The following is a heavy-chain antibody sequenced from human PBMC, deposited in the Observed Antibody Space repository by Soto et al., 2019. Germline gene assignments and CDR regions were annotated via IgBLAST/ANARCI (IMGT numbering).Heavy chain of an antibody. Sequence: GASVKVSCKASVGTFSSYAISWVRQAPGQGLEWMGGIIPIFGTANYAQKFQGRVTITADESTSTAYMELRSLRSDDTAVYYCARGSLTYYDSRHYGMDVWGQGTTVTVSS. CDR3: ARGSLTYYDSRHYGMDV. D-gene: IGHD3-22*01. J-gene: IGHJ6*02. CDR2: IIPIFGTA. CDR1: VGTFSSYA. V-gene: IGHV1-69*13.